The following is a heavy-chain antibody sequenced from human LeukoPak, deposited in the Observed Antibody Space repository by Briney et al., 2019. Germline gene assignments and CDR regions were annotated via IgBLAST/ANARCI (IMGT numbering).Heavy chain of an antibody. J-gene: IGHJ3*01. CDR1: GASVNSSNW. CDR3: ARDQRYYDSSGYPEDGFDV. CDR2: IYHSGST. Sequence: SETLSLTCAVSGASVNSSNWWSWVRQSPGKGLEWIGEIYHSGSTNYNPSLKSRVTISVDKSKNQFSLKVTSVTAADTAMYYCARDQRYYDSSGYPEDGFDVWSQGSMVTVSS. D-gene: IGHD3-22*01. V-gene: IGHV4-4*02.